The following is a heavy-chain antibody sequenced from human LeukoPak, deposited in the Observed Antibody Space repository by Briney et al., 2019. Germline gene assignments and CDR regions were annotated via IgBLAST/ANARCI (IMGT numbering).Heavy chain of an antibody. J-gene: IGHJ5*02. D-gene: IGHD6-13*01. V-gene: IGHV4-39*01. CDR2: IYYSGST. CDR1: GGSISSSSYY. CDR3: ARLTPGYSSSWYRWFDP. Sequence: SETLSLTCTVSGGSISSSSYYWGWIRQPPGKGLEWIGSIYYSGSTYYNPYLKSRVTISVDTSKNQFTLKLSSVTAADTAVYYCARLTPGYSSSWYRWFDPWGQGTLVIVSS.